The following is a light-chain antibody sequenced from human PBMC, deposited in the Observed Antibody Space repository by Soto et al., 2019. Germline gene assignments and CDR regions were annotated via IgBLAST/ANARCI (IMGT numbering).Light chain of an antibody. Sequence: IQMTQSPSSLSASVGDRVTITCRASQRITTYLNCDQQKPGEAPKLLISTSGTLQRGVPSRFSGSGSGTDFTLTITALRPEDCATYFCQHTYSTPYTFGQGNKLEIK. V-gene: IGKV1-39*01. CDR3: QHTYSTPYT. CDR1: QRITTY. CDR2: TSG. J-gene: IGKJ2*01.